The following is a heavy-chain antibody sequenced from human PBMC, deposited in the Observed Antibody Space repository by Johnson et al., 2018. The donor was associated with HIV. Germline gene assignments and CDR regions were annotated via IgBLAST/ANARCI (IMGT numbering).Heavy chain of an antibody. CDR2: IYSGGST. V-gene: IGHV3-66*01. Sequence: VQLVESGGGLVQPGGSLRLSCAASGFTVSNNYMSWVRQAPGKGLEWVSVIYSGGSTHYADSVKGRFTISGDNSKNTLYLQMNSLRVEDTAVYYCARDFGYYYDRWAFDIWGQGTMVTVSS. D-gene: IGHD3-22*01. CDR3: ARDFGYYYDRWAFDI. J-gene: IGHJ3*02. CDR1: GFTVSNNY.